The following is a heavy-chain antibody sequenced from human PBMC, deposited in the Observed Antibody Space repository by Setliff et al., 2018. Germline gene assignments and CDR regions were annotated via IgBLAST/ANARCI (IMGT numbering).Heavy chain of an antibody. CDR3: ARVGSSWDHYYYYYYMGV. D-gene: IGHD6-13*01. CDR2: IIPIYGST. Sequence: GASVKVSCKASGGSFSNYAIIWVRQAPGHGPEWMGGIIPIYGSTNNAEKFQGSVTFSADESMSTVYMELSSLTSADTALYYCARVGSSWDHYYYYYYMGVWGKGTTVTVAS. V-gene: IGHV1-69*13. J-gene: IGHJ6*03. CDR1: GGSFSNYA.